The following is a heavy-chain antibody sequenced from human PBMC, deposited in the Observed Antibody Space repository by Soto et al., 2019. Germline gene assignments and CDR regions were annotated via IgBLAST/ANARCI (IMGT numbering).Heavy chain of an antibody. CDR1: GFTFSSYA. D-gene: IGHD3-3*01. CDR3: ARDQEWSLYYYFDY. J-gene: IGHJ4*02. V-gene: IGHV3-30-3*01. Sequence: GGSLRLSCAASGFTFSSYAMHWVRQAPGKGLEWVAVISYDGSNKYYADSVKGRFTISRDNSKNTLYLQMNSLRAEDTAVYYCARDQEWSLYYYFDYWGQGTLVTVSS. CDR2: ISYDGSNK.